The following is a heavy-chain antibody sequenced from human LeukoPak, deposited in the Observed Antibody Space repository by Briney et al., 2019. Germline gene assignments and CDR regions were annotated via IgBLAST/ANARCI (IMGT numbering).Heavy chain of an antibody. CDR2: IYYSGST. CDR3: AGTYCGGDCYSRLVYYFDY. J-gene: IGHJ4*02. CDR1: GGSISSYY. D-gene: IGHD2-21*02. Sequence: SETLSLTCTVPGGSISSYYWSWVRQPPGKGLERVGYIYYSGSTNYNPSLKSRVTISVDTSKNQFSLKLSSVTAADTAVYYCAGTYCGGDCYSRLVYYFDYWGQGTLVTVSS. V-gene: IGHV4-59*01.